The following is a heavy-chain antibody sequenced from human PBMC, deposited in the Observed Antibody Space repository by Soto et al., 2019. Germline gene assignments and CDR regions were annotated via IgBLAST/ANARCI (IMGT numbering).Heavy chain of an antibody. CDR2: IYYSGST. V-gene: IGHV4-59*01. Sequence: SETLSLTGTVPGGSMSNYYWSWIRQPPGKGLEWIGYIYYSGSTNYNPSLKSRVTISVDTSKNRFSLKLSSVTAADTAVYYCARDRGSYWGDAFDVWGQGTMVTVSS. D-gene: IGHD1-26*01. CDR1: GGSMSNYY. J-gene: IGHJ3*01. CDR3: ARDRGSYWGDAFDV.